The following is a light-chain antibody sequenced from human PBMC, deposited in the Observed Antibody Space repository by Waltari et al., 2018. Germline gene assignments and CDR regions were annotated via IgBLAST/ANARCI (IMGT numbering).Light chain of an antibody. Sequence: EIVMTQSPATLSVSPGERATLSCRASQSVSSNLAWYQQKPGQAPRLLIYGAPTRATGIPARFSGSGSGTEFTLTISSMQSEDFAVYYCQQYNNWPPGVTFGGGTKVEIK. CDR2: GAP. J-gene: IGKJ4*01. CDR1: QSVSSN. V-gene: IGKV3-15*01. CDR3: QQYNNWPPGVT.